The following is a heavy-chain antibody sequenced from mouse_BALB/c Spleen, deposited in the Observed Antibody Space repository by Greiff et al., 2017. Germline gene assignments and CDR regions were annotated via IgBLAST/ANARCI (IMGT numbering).Heavy chain of an antibody. Sequence: QAQLQQSGAELVRPGTSVKVSCKASGYAFTNYLIEWVKQRPGQGLEWIGVINPGSGGTNYNEKFKGKATLTADKSSSTAYMQLSSLTSDDSAVYFCAREGYYGNDYAMDYWGQGTSVTVSS. V-gene: IGHV1-54*01. CDR2: INPGSGGT. CDR1: GYAFTNYL. J-gene: IGHJ4*01. D-gene: IGHD2-1*01. CDR3: AREGYYGNDYAMDY.